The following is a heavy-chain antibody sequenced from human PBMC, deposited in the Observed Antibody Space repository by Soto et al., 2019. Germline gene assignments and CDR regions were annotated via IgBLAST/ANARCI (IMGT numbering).Heavy chain of an antibody. Sequence: PVGSLRLSCAASGFTFSSYGMHWVRQAPGKGLEWVAVISYDGSNKYYADSVKGRFTISRDNSKNTLYLQMNSLRAEDTAVYYCAKNYYGSGSYYKFPNWFDPWGQGTLVTVSS. CDR3: AKNYYGSGSYYKFPNWFDP. CDR1: GFTFSSYG. J-gene: IGHJ5*02. CDR2: ISYDGSNK. D-gene: IGHD3-10*01. V-gene: IGHV3-30*18.